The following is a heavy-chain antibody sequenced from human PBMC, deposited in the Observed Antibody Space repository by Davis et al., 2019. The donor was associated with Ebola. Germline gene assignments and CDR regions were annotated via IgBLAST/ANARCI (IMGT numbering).Heavy chain of an antibody. J-gene: IGHJ6*02. CDR1: GFTFSSYG. CDR3: ARDPRPYNWNSYYYGMDV. CDR2: ISYDGSNK. V-gene: IGHV3-30*03. D-gene: IGHD1-20*01. Sequence: PGGSLRLSCAASGFTFSSYGMHWVRQAPGKGLEWVAVISYDGSNKYYADSVKGRFTISRDNSKNTLYLQMNSLRAEDTAVYYCARDPRPYNWNSYYYGMDVWGQGTTVTVSS.